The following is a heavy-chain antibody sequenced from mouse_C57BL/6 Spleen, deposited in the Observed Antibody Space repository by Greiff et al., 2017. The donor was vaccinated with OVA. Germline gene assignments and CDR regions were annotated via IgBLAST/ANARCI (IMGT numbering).Heavy chain of an antibody. D-gene: IGHD2-5*01. CDR2: IYIGNGYT. J-gene: IGHJ4*01. CDR3: TKSKGYAMDY. CDR1: GYTFTSYG. V-gene: IGHV1-58*01. Sequence: DVKLVESGAELVRPGSSVKMSCKTSGYTFTSYGINWVKQRPGQGLEWIGYIYIGNGYTEYNEKFKGKATLTSDTSSSTAYMQLSSLTSEDSAIYFCTKSKGYAMDYWGQGTSVTVSS.